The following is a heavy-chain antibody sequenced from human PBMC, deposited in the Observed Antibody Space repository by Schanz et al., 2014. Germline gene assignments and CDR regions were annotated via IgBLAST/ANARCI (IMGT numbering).Heavy chain of an antibody. D-gene: IGHD3-9*01. CDR3: ARDAADFLAGYYLDT. J-gene: IGHJ4*02. CDR2: TIPMINEA. V-gene: IGHV1-69*04. Sequence: QLPLVQSGPEVAEPGSSVKVSCKTSGGTFSNHGITWVRQAPGQGFEWIGRTIPMINEAKYPDNFRGRDSMTADKSTSTAYMVLSGLTHEDTATYYCARDAADFLAGYYLDTWGQGTLVVVSS. CDR1: GGTFSNHG.